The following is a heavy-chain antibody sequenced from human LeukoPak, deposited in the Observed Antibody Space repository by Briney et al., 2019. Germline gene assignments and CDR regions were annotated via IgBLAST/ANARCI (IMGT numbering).Heavy chain of an antibody. CDR1: GGSISSYY. CDR2: IYYSGST. J-gene: IGHJ6*02. CDR3: ARVRSFSSWYGPVDYYYYYGMDV. Sequence: SETLSLTCTVSGGSISSYYWSWIRQPPGKGLEWIGYIYYSGSTNYNPSLKSRVTISVDTSKNQFSLKLSSVTAADTAVYYCARVRSFSSWYGPVDYYYYYGMDVWGQGTTVTVSS. V-gene: IGHV4-59*01. D-gene: IGHD6-13*01.